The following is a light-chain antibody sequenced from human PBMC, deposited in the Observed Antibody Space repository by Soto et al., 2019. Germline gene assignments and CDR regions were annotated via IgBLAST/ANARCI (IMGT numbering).Light chain of an antibody. Sequence: VLTQPPSASGTPEQWVTISCSGSGSNIGSNYVSWYQQIPGTAPKLLIYTNDQRPSGVPDRFSGSKSGTSASLAISGLRSADEADYYCAAWDDSLSAYVFGTGTKV. CDR2: TND. J-gene: IGLJ1*01. CDR1: GSNIGSNY. CDR3: AAWDDSLSAYV. V-gene: IGLV1-47*02.